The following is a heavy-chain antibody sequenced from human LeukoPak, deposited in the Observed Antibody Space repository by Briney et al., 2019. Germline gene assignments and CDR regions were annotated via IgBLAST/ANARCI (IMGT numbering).Heavy chain of an antibody. Sequence: ASVKVSCKASGGTFSSYAISWVRQAPGQGLEWMGWISAYNGNTNYAQKLQGRVTMTTDTSTSTAYMELRSLRSDDTAVYYCARDRHHIRYYDFWSGYSPDAFDIWGQGTMVTVSS. CDR1: GGTFSSYA. D-gene: IGHD3-3*01. J-gene: IGHJ3*02. CDR3: ARDRHHIRYYDFWSGYSPDAFDI. CDR2: ISAYNGNT. V-gene: IGHV1-18*01.